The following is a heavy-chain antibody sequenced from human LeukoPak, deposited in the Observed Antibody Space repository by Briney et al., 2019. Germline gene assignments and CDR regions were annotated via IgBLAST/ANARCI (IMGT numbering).Heavy chain of an antibody. CDR3: ARVSIAAAGHYYYGMDV. V-gene: IGHV4-39*07. CDR1: GGSISSSSYY. CDR2: IYHSGST. Sequence: SETLSLTCTVSGGSISSSSYYWGWIRQPPGKGLEWIGSIYHSGSTYYNPSLKSRVTISVDTSKNQFSLKLSSVTAADTAVYYCARVSIAAAGHYYYGMDVWGQGTTVTVSS. D-gene: IGHD6-13*01. J-gene: IGHJ6*02.